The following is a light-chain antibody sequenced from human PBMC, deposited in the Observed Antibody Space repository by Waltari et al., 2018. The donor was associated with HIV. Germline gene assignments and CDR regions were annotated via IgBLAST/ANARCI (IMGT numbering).Light chain of an antibody. CDR3: SSYGGSNNLL. CDR2: EVT. CDR1: SSDIRAYHA. V-gene: IGLV2-8*01. Sequence: QSALTQPPSASGSPGQSVAISCPGTSSDIRAYHAVSWYQHHPGKAPKLIIYEVTKRPSGVPDRFSGSKSGNTASLTVSGLQAEDEGDYYCSSYGGSNNLLFGGGTKVTVL. J-gene: IGLJ2*01.